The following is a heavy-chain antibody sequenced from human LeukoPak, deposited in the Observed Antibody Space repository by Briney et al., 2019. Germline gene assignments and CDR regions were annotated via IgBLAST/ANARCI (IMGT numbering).Heavy chain of an antibody. CDR3: ARVNGRYFGQPGWFDP. D-gene: IGHD2-21*01. CDR2: ITSSSSYI. Sequence: GGSLRLSCAASGFTFSSYSMNWGRQAPGKGLEWVSSITSSSSYIYYADSVKGRFTISRDNAKNSLYLQMNSLRAEDTAVYYCARVNGRYFGQPGWFDPWGQGTLVTVSS. J-gene: IGHJ5*02. CDR1: GFTFSSYS. V-gene: IGHV3-21*01.